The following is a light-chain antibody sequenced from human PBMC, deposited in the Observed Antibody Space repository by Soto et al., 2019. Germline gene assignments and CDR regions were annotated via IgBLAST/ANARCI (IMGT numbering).Light chain of an antibody. CDR3: QQYGSSPA. V-gene: IGKV3-20*01. J-gene: IGKJ4*01. Sequence: EIVLTQSPGTLYLSPGERATLSCRASQSVSSSYLAWYQQKPGQAPRLLIYGASSRATGIPDMFSGSGSGTDFTLTISRLEPEDFALYYCQQYGSSPAFGGGTKVEIK. CDR1: QSVSSSY. CDR2: GAS.